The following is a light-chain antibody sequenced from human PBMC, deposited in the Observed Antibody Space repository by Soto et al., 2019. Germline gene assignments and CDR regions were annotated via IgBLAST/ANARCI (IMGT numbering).Light chain of an antibody. V-gene: IGKV3-11*01. J-gene: IGKJ1*01. CDR1: QYINTR. Sequence: EIVLTQSPATLSSFPGDRFTLSCRASQYINTRLAWYQHRPGQAPRLLIYQTSIRAAGIPARFSASGTGTDFTLTISDVQPEDFAVYYCHQRQSWPRTFGQGTKVDTK. CDR3: HQRQSWPRT. CDR2: QTS.